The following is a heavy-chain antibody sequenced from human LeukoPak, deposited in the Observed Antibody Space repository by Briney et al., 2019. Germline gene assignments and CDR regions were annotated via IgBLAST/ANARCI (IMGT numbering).Heavy chain of an antibody. V-gene: IGHV4-34*01. CDR2: INHSGST. J-gene: IGHJ6*02. CDR3: AREPAGLRSYYYGMDV. Sequence: SETLSLTCAVYGGSFSGYYWSWIRQPPGKGLEWIGEINHSGSTNHNPSLKSRVTISVDTSKNQFSLKLSSVTAADTAVYYCAREPAGLRSYYYGMDVWGQGTTVTVSS. D-gene: IGHD3-10*01. CDR1: GGSFSGYY.